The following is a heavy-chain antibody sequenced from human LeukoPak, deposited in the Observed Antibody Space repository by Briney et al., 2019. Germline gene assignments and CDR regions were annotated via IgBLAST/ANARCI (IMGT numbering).Heavy chain of an antibody. CDR3: ATGTTTPDAFDI. CDR2: FDPEDGET. D-gene: IGHD1/OR15-1a*01. V-gene: IGHV1-24*01. CDR1: GYTLTELS. Sequence: ASVNVSCKVSGYTLTELSMHWVRQAPGKGLEWMGGFDPEDGETIYAQKFQGRVTMTEDTSTDTAYMELSSLRSEDTAVYYCATGTTTPDAFDIWGQGTMVTVSS. J-gene: IGHJ3*02.